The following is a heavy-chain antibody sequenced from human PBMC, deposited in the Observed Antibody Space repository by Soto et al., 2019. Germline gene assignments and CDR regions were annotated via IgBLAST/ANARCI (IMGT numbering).Heavy chain of an antibody. CDR2: IYYSGST. CDR1: GGSISSSSYY. CDR3: ARPTMAYLIDY. J-gene: IGHJ4*02. D-gene: IGHD3-10*01. Sequence: SETLSLTCTVSGGSISSSSYYWGWIRQPPGKGLEWIGSIYYSGSTYYNPSLKSRVTISVDTSKNQFSLKLSSVTAADTAVYYCARPTMAYLIDYWGQGTLVTVSS. V-gene: IGHV4-39*01.